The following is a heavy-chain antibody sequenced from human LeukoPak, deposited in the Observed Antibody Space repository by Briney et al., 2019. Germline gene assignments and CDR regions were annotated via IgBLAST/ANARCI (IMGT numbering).Heavy chain of an antibody. CDR3: ARAYSSSWCFDY. V-gene: IGHV4-30-2*01. Sequence: PSQTLSLTCAVSGGSISSGGYSWSWIRQPPGKGLEWIGYIYHSGSTYYNPSLKSRVTISVDRSKNQFSLKLSSVTAADTAVYYCARAYSSSWCFDYWGQGTLVTVSS. D-gene: IGHD6-13*01. CDR2: IYHSGST. J-gene: IGHJ4*02. CDR1: GGSISSGGYS.